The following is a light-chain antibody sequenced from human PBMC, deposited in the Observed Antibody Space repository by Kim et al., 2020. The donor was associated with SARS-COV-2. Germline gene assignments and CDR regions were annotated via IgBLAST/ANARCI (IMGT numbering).Light chain of an antibody. CDR3: NSRDNNDNVL. CDR1: SRRSYY. J-gene: IGLJ2*01. V-gene: IGLV3-19*01. Sequence: VVLRQTVRITCQGDSRRSYYTTWYQQKPGQAPIVVVYGKNNRPSGIPDRFSGSSSGNTASLTITGTQAGDEADYYCNSRDNNDNVLFGGGTQLTVL. CDR2: GKN.